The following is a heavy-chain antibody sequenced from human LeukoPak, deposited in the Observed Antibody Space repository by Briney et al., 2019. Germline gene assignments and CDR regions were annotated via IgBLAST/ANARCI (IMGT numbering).Heavy chain of an antibody. CDR1: GFTFSGSA. CDR2: FDPEDGET. CDR3: ATGVGSGSYYKEDYYYYMDV. Sequence: SGFTFSGSAMHWVRQAPGKGLEWMGGFDPEDGETIYAQKFQGRVTMTEDTSTDTAYMELSSLRSEDTAVYYCATGVGSGSYYKEDYYYYMDVWGKGTTVTISS. J-gene: IGHJ6*03. D-gene: IGHD3-10*01. V-gene: IGHV1-24*01.